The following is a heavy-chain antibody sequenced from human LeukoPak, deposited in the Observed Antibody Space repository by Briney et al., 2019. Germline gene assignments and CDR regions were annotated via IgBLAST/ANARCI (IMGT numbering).Heavy chain of an antibody. J-gene: IGHJ4*02. CDR2: IYYSGST. Sequence: PSETLSLTCTLSGGSISGSSYYWGWIRQPTGKGLEWIGSIYYSGSTFYNPSLQSRVTISVDTSKNQFSLKLTSVTAADTAVYFCARRGLGNSAVAANFDFWGQGTLVTVSS. V-gene: IGHV4-39*01. CDR1: GGSISGSSYY. CDR3: ARRGLGNSAVAANFDF. D-gene: IGHD6-19*01.